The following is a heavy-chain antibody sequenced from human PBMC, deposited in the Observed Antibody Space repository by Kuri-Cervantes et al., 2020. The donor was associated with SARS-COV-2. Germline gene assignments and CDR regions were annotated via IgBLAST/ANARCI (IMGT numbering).Heavy chain of an antibody. CDR1: GGSISSYY. D-gene: IGHD4-17*01. J-gene: IGHJ5*02. V-gene: IGHV4-59*01. CDR3: ARELGLTTVNWFDP. Sequence: GSLRLSCTVSGGSISSYYWSWIRQPPGKGLEWIGYIYYSGSTNYNPSLKSRVTISVDTSKNQFSLKLRSVTAADTAVYYCARELGLTTVNWFDPWGQGTLVTVSS. CDR2: IYYSGST.